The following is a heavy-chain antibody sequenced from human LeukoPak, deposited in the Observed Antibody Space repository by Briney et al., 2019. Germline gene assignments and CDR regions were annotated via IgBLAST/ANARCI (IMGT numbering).Heavy chain of an antibody. CDR3: ARDLRGDY. Sequence: GGSLRLSCAASGFTFSRFSMNWVRQAPGKGLEWVSYISSSSSTIYYADSVKGRFTISRDNAKNSLYLQMSSLRDDDTALYYCARDLRGDYWGQGTPVTVSS. V-gene: IGHV3-48*02. CDR1: GFTFSRFS. CDR2: ISSSSSTI. J-gene: IGHJ4*02.